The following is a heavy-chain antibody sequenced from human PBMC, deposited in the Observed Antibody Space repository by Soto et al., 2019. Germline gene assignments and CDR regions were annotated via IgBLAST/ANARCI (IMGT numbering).Heavy chain of an antibody. V-gene: IGHV4-4*02. Sequence: SETLSLTCAVSGGSISTAYWWTWVRQSPGKGLEWIGQIYHDGTTDFNPSLQSRVSISVDVSENLFSLNLTPVTAADTAIYYCARDSRRQGWFDPWGQGALVTVSS. CDR2: IYHDGTT. CDR1: GGSISTAYW. CDR3: ARDSRRQGWFDP. J-gene: IGHJ5*02.